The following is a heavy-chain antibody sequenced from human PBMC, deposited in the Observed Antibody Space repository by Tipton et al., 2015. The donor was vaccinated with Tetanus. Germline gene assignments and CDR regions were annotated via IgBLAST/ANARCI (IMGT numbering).Heavy chain of an antibody. J-gene: IGHJ4*02. Sequence: SLRLSCAASGFTFSSYAMSWVRQAPGKGLEWVSAISGSGGSTYYADSVKGRFTISRDNSKNTLYLQMNSLRAGDTAVYYCAKGEWTTVEVFDYWGQGTLVTVSS. D-gene: IGHD4-23*01. CDR3: AKGEWTTVEVFDY. CDR1: GFTFSSYA. CDR2: ISGSGGST. V-gene: IGHV3-23*01.